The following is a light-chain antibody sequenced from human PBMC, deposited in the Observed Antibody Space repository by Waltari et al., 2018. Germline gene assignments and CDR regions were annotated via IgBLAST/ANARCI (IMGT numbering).Light chain of an antibody. V-gene: IGKV1-39*01. Sequence: DIQMTLSPSSLSTSVGDRVTITCRASETITNYLNWYQQKPGKGPKLLIYGASSLQSGVPSRFRGSGSGTEFTLTISNLQPEDFATYYCQQNYNFPTFGQGTRLEIK. CDR3: QQNYNFPT. CDR1: ETITNY. J-gene: IGKJ5*01. CDR2: GAS.